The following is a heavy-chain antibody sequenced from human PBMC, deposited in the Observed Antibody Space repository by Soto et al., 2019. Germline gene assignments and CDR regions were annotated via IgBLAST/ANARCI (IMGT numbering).Heavy chain of an antibody. J-gene: IGHJ5*02. V-gene: IGHV5-10-1*03. Sequence: EVQLVQSGAEVKKPGESLRISCKGSGYNFTNFWISWVRQMPGKGLEWMGMIDPSDSYSKYSPSFQGHVTISADKSTSTAYLQWSSLKAADTAMYYCATSGHGSTIKWFDPWGQGTLVTVSS. CDR2: IDPSDSYS. CDR1: GYNFTNFW. CDR3: ATSGHGSTIKWFDP. D-gene: IGHD2-15*01.